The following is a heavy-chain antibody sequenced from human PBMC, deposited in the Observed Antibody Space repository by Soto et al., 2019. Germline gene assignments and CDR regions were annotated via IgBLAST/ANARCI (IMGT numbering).Heavy chain of an antibody. Sequence: SETLSLTCTVSGGSISSSSYYWGWIRQPPGKGLEWIGSIYYSGSTYYNPSLKSRVTISVDTSKNQFSLKLSSVTAADTAVYYCARHTYDFWSGYYSHYYGMDVWGQGTTVTVSS. J-gene: IGHJ6*02. D-gene: IGHD3-3*01. CDR2: IYYSGST. CDR3: ARHTYDFWSGYYSHYYGMDV. V-gene: IGHV4-39*01. CDR1: GGSISSSSYY.